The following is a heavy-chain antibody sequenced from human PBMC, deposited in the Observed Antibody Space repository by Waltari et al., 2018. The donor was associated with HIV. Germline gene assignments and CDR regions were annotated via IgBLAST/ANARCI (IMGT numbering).Heavy chain of an antibody. J-gene: IGHJ6*02. Sequence: QVQLVQSGVEVKKPGASVKVSCKASGYTFTHYGISWVRQAPGQGLEWMGWIDTYVTNTNEAKQLQDGVTLTTDTSTGTAYMERASLRSDDSAVYYCARDRWFGESQYYYYYGMDVWGQGTTVTVSS. CDR3: ARDRWFGESQYYYYYGMDV. V-gene: IGHV1-18*01. CDR2: IDTYVTNT. CDR1: GYTFTHYG. D-gene: IGHD3-10*01.